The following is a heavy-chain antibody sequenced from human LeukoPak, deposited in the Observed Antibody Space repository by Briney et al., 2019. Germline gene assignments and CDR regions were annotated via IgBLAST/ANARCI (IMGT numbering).Heavy chain of an antibody. Sequence: SHTLSLTCAVAGDSVSVNSASWNWIRQSPSRGLEWLGRTYYRSKWSNDYAHSVKSRITINPDTYKNESSLQLDSVPREDTAVDYCARDPDSSSEWGPFDYWGQGTLVTVSS. D-gene: IGHD6-6*01. J-gene: IGHJ4*02. V-gene: IGHV6-1*01. CDR2: TYYRSKWSN. CDR1: GDSVSVNSAS. CDR3: ARDPDSSSEWGPFDY.